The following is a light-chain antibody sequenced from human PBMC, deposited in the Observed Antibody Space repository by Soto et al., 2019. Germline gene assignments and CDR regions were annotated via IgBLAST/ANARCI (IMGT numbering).Light chain of an antibody. J-gene: IGLJ2*01. Sequence: QSVLTQPPSVSEAPGQRVTISCTGSSSNIGAGYDVHWYQQLPGTAPKLLIYGNSNRPAGVPDRFSGSKSGTSAYLAITGLQAEDGSDYYCQSYDSSLSGSGVVFGGGTQLTVL. CDR3: QSYDSSLSGSGVV. CDR1: SSNIGAGYD. CDR2: GNS. V-gene: IGLV1-40*01.